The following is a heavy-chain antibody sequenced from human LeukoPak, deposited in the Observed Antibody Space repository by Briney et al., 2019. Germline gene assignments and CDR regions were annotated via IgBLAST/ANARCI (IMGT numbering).Heavy chain of an antibody. D-gene: IGHD6-6*01. V-gene: IGHV3-23*01. J-gene: IGHJ5*02. CDR2: ISGSGGST. Sequence: GGSLRLSCAASGFTFSSYAMSWVRQAPGKGLEWVSAISGSGGSTYYADSVKGRFTISRDNSKNTLYLQMNSRRAEDTAVYYCAKDSSSAPENWFDPWGQGALVTVSS. CDR1: GFTFSSYA. CDR3: AKDSSSAPENWFDP.